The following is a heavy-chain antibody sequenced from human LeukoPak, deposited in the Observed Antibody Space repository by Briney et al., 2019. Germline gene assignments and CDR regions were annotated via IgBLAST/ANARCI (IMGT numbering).Heavy chain of an antibody. CDR3: ARGYYDSSGSSNTFDV. Sequence: PSETLSLTCTVSGGSISSDYWSWIRQPPGKGLEWIGYIHHSGKTNYNPSLKSRVTTSVDTSKNHFSLKLSSVTAADTAVYYCARGYYDSSGSSNTFDVWGQGTMVTVSS. V-gene: IGHV4-59*08. J-gene: IGHJ3*01. D-gene: IGHD3-22*01. CDR1: GGSISSDY. CDR2: IHHSGKT.